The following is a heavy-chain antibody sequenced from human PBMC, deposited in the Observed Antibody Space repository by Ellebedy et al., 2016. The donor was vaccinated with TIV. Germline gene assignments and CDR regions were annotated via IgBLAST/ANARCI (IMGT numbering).Heavy chain of an antibody. J-gene: IGHJ3*02. CDR1: GGSISSSSYY. CDR3: ARRGSVGATVERMGVGYATGAFDI. D-gene: IGHD1-26*01. V-gene: IGHV4-39*01. Sequence: MPSETLSLTCTVSGGSISSSSYYRGWIRQPPGKGLEWIGSIYYSGSTYYNPSLKSRVTISVDTSKNQFSLKLSSVTAADTAVYYCARRGSVGATVERMGVGYATGAFDIWGQGTMVTVSS. CDR2: IYYSGST.